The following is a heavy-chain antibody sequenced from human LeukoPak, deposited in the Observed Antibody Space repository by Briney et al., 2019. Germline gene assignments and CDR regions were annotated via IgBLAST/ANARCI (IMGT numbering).Heavy chain of an antibody. J-gene: IGHJ6*03. Sequence: PGGSLRLSCAASGFTFSSYWMSWVRQAPGKGLEWVAFIRSDGSNEYYVDSLKGRFTISRDNSKNTLYLQMNSLRAEDTAVYYCAKDGGGSSWFHYYYMDVWGKGTTVTISS. CDR3: AKDGGGSSWFHYYYMDV. CDR1: GFTFSSYW. CDR2: IRSDGSNE. V-gene: IGHV3-30*02. D-gene: IGHD6-13*01.